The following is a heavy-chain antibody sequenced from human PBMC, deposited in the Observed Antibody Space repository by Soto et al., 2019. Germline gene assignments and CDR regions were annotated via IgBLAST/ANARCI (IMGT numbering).Heavy chain of an antibody. CDR2: INGDGSTT. CDR3: ASPLWFGDLRC. D-gene: IGHD3-10*01. V-gene: IGHV3-74*01. Sequence: GGSLRLSCAASGFTFSSYWMHWVRQAPGKGLVWVSHINGDGSTTTHADSVKGRFTISRDNAKNTLYLQMNSLRVEDTAVYYCASPLWFGDLRCWGQGTLVTVSS. CDR1: GFTFSSYW. J-gene: IGHJ4*02.